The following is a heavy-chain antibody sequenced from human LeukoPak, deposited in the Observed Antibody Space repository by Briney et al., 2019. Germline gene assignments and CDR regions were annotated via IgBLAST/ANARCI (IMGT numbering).Heavy chain of an antibody. CDR2: INSRSNYI. J-gene: IGHJ4*02. CDR3: ARDKVSVIPALDY. D-gene: IGHD2/OR15-2a*01. Sequence: GGSLRLSCEASGFTFNNHNMNWVRQAPGKGLEWVSSINSRSNYIYYADSVKGRFTISRDNAKEPLYLQMNSLRAEDTALYFCARDKVSVIPALDYWGQGTLVIVSS. V-gene: IGHV3-21*01. CDR1: GFTFNNHN.